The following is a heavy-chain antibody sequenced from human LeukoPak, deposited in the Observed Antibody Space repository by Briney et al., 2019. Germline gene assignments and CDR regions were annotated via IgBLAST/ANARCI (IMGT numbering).Heavy chain of an antibody. CDR3: ARDHRSITMVRGGLTWFDP. CDR2: ISAYNGKT. V-gene: IGHV1-18*01. CDR1: GYTFTSYG. D-gene: IGHD3-10*01. Sequence: ASVKVSCKASGYTFTSYGISWVRQAPGQGLEWMGWISAYNGKTNYAQKLQGRVTMTTDTSTSTAYMELSSLRSDDTAVYYCARDHRSITMVRGGLTWFDPWGQGTLVTVSS. J-gene: IGHJ5*02.